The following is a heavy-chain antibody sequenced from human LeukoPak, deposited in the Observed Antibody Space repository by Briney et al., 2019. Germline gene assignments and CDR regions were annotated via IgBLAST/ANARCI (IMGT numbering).Heavy chain of an antibody. D-gene: IGHD4-17*01. CDR1: GGSISSSSYY. J-gene: IGHJ5*02. V-gene: IGHV4-39*01. CDR2: IYYSGST. Sequence: SETLSLTCTVSGGSISSSSYYWGWLRPPPGKGLEWIGSIYYSGSTYYNPSLKSRVTISVDTSKNQFSLKLSSVTAADTAVYYCARHGNTVTGNWFDPWGQGTLVTVSS. CDR3: ARHGNTVTGNWFDP.